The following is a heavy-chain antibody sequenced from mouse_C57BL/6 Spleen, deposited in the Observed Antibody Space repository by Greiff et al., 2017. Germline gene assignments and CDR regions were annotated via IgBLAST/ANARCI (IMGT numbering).Heavy chain of an antibody. Sequence: VKLVESGPGLVAPSQSLSITCTVSGFSLTSYGVHWVRQPPGKGLEWLVVIWSDGSTTYNSALKSRLSISKDNSKSQVFLKMNSLQTDDTAIYYCARHTYGGYAMDYWGQGTSVTVSS. CDR1: GFSLTSYG. V-gene: IGHV2-6-1*01. CDR3: ARHTYGGYAMDY. D-gene: IGHD1-1*02. CDR2: IWSDGST. J-gene: IGHJ4*01.